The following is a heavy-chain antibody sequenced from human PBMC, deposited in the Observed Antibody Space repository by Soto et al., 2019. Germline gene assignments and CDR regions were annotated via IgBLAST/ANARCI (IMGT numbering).Heavy chain of an antibody. CDR2: IKQDGSEK. J-gene: IGHJ6*02. V-gene: IGHV3-7*01. Sequence: PGGSLRLSCAASGFTFSTYWMSWVRQAPGKGLEWVANIKQDGSEKNYVDSVKGRFTISRDNAKNSLYLQMNSLRAEDTAVYYCARYSHYYGMDVWGQGTTVTVSS. CDR1: GFTFSTYW. D-gene: IGHD1-26*01. CDR3: ARYSHYYGMDV.